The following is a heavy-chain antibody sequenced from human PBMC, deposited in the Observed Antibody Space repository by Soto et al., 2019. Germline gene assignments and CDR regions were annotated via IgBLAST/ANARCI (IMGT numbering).Heavy chain of an antibody. CDR3: ARIATPASLVYYYYYGMDV. CDR1: GGSISSSSYY. CDR2: IYYSGST. D-gene: IGHD2-2*01. Sequence: QLQLQESGPGLVKPSETLSLTCTVSGGSISSSSYYWGWLRQPPGKGLEWIGSIYYSGSTYYNPSLKSRVTRSVDTSKNQFSRKLCAVTAADTAVYYCARIATPASLVYYYYYGMDVWGQGTTVTVSS. V-gene: IGHV4-39*01. J-gene: IGHJ6*02.